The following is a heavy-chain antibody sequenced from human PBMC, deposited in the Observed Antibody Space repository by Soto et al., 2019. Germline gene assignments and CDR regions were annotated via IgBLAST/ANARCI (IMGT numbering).Heavy chain of an antibody. CDR3: ARLMDYGFWGGFYSGGTYFDL. V-gene: IGHV3-23*01. CDR1: GFTFNNYA. CDR2: IDPRNDT. Sequence: GGSLRLSCAASGFTFNNYAMNWVRQAPGKGLEWVSAIDPRNDTYYDDSVKGRFTISRDNSKNTLFLQMNSLRGDDTAVYYCARLMDYGFWGGFYSGGTYFDLWGQGTQVTVSS. D-gene: IGHD3-3*01. J-gene: IGHJ5*02.